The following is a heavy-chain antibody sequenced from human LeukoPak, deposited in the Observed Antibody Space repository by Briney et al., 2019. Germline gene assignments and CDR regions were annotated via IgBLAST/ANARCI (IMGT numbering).Heavy chain of an antibody. CDR3: ARGWTMIVVAPXXWFDP. V-gene: IGHV1-2*02. CDR2: INPNSGGT. CDR1: GYTFTGYY. J-gene: IGHJ5*02. D-gene: IGHD3-22*01. Sequence: ASVKVSCKASGYTFTGYYMHWVRQAPGQGLEWMGWINPNSGGTNYAQKFQGRVTMTRDTSISTAYMEPSRLRSDDTAVYYCARGWTMIVVAPXXWFDPWGQGTLVTVSS.